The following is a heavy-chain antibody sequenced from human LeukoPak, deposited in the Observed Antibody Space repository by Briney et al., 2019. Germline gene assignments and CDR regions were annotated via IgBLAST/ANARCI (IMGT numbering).Heavy chain of an antibody. J-gene: IGHJ5*02. V-gene: IGHV1-2*02. Sequence: ASVKVSCKASGYTFSGYYMHWVRQAPGQGLEWMGWINPNTGDTNYAQKFQGRVTMTRDTSLSTACMELSRLRSDDTAVYFCARDMWQQFDWFDPWGQGTLVTVSS. CDR3: ARDMWQQFDWFDP. D-gene: IGHD6-13*01. CDR2: INPNTGDT. CDR1: GYTFSGYY.